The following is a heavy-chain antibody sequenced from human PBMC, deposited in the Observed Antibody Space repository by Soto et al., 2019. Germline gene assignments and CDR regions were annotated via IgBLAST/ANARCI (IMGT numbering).Heavy chain of an antibody. Sequence: QVQLVQSGAEVKKPGSSVKVSCKASGGTFSSYAISWVRQAPGQGLEWMGGIIPIFGTANYAQKFQGRVTITADESTRTAYMELSSLRSEATAVYYCARDHWHYYGMDVWGQGTTVTVSS. CDR1: GGTFSSYA. V-gene: IGHV1-69*12. J-gene: IGHJ6*02. CDR3: ARDHWHYYGMDV. CDR2: IIPIFGTA. D-gene: IGHD1-1*01.